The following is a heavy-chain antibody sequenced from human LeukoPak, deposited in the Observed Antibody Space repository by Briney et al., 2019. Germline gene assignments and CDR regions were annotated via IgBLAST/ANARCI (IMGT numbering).Heavy chain of an antibody. CDR2: IKQDGSEK. Sequence: GGSLRLSCAVSGFTFSSYWMSWVRQAPGKGLEWVANIKQDGSEKYYVDSVKGRFTISRDNAKNSLYLQMNSLRAEDTAVYYCARGSFGEFGLGYWGQGTLVTVSS. CDR1: GFTFSSYW. V-gene: IGHV3-7*01. D-gene: IGHD3-10*01. CDR3: ARGSFGEFGLGY. J-gene: IGHJ4*02.